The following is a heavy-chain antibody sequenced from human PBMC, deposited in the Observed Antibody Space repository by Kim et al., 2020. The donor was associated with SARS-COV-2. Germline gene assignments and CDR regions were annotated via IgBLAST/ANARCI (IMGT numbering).Heavy chain of an antibody. J-gene: IGHJ5*02. V-gene: IGHV4-59*01. CDR3: ARFVVVPAATLSNWFDP. D-gene: IGHD2-2*01. Sequence: LKSRVTISVDTSRNQFSLKLSSVTAADTAVYYCARFVVVPAATLSNWFDPWGQGTLVTVSS.